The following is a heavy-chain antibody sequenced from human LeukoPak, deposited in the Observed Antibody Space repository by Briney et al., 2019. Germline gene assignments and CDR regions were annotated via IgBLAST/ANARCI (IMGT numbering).Heavy chain of an antibody. CDR1: GYTFTSYD. CDR2: MNPNRGNT. CDR3: ARGLNYYDSSGYYESPYAFDI. V-gene: IGHV1-8*03. D-gene: IGHD3-22*01. J-gene: IGHJ3*02. Sequence: ASVKVSCKASGYTFTSYDINWVRQATGQGLEWMGWMNPNRGNTGYAQEFQGRVTITRNTSISTAYMELSSLRSEDTAVYYCARGLNYYDSSGYYESPYAFDIWGQGTMVTVSS.